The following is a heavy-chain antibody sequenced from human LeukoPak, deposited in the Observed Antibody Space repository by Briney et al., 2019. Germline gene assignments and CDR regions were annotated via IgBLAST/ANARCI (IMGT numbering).Heavy chain of an antibody. V-gene: IGHV3-23*01. D-gene: IGHD3-10*01. J-gene: IGHJ3*02. Sequence: GGSLRLSCAASGFTFSSYGMSWVRQAPGKGLEWVSAISGSGGSTYYADSVKGRFTISRDNSKNTLYLQMNSLRAEDTAVYYCAKDQWFGELRSWGPTSGAFDIWGQGTMVTVSS. CDR1: GFTFSSYG. CDR2: ISGSGGST. CDR3: AKDQWFGELRSWGPTSGAFDI.